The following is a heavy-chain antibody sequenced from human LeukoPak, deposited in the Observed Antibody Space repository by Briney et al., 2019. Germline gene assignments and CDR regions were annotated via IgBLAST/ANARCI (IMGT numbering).Heavy chain of an antibody. V-gene: IGHV3-21*01. CDR3: ARQIGSYYLNYFDY. D-gene: IGHD1-26*01. Sequence: PGGSLRLSYSASGFTFSSYSMNWVRQAPGKGLEWVSSISSSSYIYYADSVKGRFTISRDNAKNSLYLQMNSLRAEDTAVYYCARQIGSYYLNYFDYWGQGTLVTVSS. CDR2: ISSSSYI. J-gene: IGHJ4*02. CDR1: GFTFSSYS.